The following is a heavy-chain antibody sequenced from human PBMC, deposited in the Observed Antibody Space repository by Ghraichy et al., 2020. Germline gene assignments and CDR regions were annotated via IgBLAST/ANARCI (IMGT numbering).Heavy chain of an antibody. V-gene: IGHV4-59*08. D-gene: IGHD6-19*01. CDR2: IFHTGST. CDR3: AGSSGWYRLDS. J-gene: IGHJ4*02. Sequence: SETLSLTCTVSGGSFSSYYWTWIRQPPGKGLEWVGFIFHTGSTNYNPSLKSRLTMSVDTSKNQFSLKLSSVTAADTAVYYCAGSSGWYRLDSWGQGTLVTVSS. CDR1: GGSFSSYY.